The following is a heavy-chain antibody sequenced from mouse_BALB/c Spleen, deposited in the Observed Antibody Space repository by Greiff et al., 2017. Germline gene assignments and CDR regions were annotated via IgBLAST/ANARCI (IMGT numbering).Heavy chain of an antibody. CDR2: INPSNGRT. J-gene: IGHJ4*01. CDR3: ARDSRAMDY. D-gene: IGHD3-1*01. CDR1: GYTFTSYW. V-gene: IGHV1S81*02. Sequence: QVQLQQPGAELVKPGASVKLSCKASGYTFTSYWMHWVKQRPGQGLEWIGEINPSNGRTNYNEKFKSMATLTVDKSSSTAYMQLSSLTSEDSAVYYCARDSRAMDYWGQGTSVTVSA.